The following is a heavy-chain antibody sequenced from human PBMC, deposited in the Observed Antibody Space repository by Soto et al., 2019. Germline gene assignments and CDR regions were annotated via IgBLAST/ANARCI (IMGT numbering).Heavy chain of an antibody. D-gene: IGHD2-2*02. Sequence: PGGSLRLSCAASGFTFSDSYMGWIRQAPGKGLEWVSYISSSSDYTNYADSVKGRFTISRDNAKNSLYLQMNSLRAEDTAVYYCARYCSSTSCSTYDYWGQGTLVTVSS. V-gene: IGHV3-11*06. CDR2: ISSSSDYT. CDR3: ARYCSSTSCSTYDY. J-gene: IGHJ4*02. CDR1: GFTFSDSY.